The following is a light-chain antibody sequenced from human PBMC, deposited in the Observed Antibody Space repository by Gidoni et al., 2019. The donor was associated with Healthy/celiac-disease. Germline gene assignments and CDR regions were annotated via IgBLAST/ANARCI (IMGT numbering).Light chain of an antibody. CDR1: QDISNY. J-gene: IGKJ4*01. V-gene: IGKV1-33*01. Sequence: DFHMTQSPSSLSASVGDRVTITCQASQDISNYLNWYQQKPGKAPKLLIYDAANLETGVPSRFSGSGSGTDFTFTISSLQPEDMATYYCQQYDNLLLIAFGGGTKVEIK. CDR2: DAA. CDR3: QQYDNLLLIA.